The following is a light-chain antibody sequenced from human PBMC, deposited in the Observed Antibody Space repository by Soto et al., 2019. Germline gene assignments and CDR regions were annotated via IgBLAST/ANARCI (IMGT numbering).Light chain of an antibody. CDR3: QQYNKWPRT. J-gene: IGKJ1*01. V-gene: IGKV3-15*01. CDR1: QSFYNN. Sequence: DIVMTQSPATLSVSPGATATLSCRASQSFYNNLAWYHPRPGQAPRLLIHGASTRATGVPARFSGSGSGTEFTLTISSLQSEDFAVYYCQQYNKWPRTFGQGTKVDI. CDR2: GAS.